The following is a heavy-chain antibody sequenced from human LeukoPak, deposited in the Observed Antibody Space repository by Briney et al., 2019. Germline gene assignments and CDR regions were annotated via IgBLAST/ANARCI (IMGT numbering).Heavy chain of an antibody. Sequence: GGSLRLSCAASGFTFSSYAMHWVRQAPGKGLEWVAVISYDGSNKYYADSVKGRFTISRDNSKNTLYLQMNSLRAEDTAVYYCARDRVGAADYFDYWGQGTLVTVSS. CDR3: ARDRVGAADYFDY. CDR2: ISYDGSNK. V-gene: IGHV3-30-3*01. J-gene: IGHJ4*02. D-gene: IGHD1-26*01. CDR1: GFTFSSYA.